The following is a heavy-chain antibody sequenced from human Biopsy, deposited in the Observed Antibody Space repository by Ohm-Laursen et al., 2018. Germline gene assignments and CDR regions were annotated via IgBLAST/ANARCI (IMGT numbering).Heavy chain of an antibody. CDR2: ISYDGSKT. Sequence: SLRLSCAASVFTFSNSGMHWVRQAPGKGLGWVAAISYDGSKTDYGDSVKGRLNISRDNSKNTLDLQMSSLRVEDTAVYFCAKDKGTFNFYYYGMDVWGQGTTVTVSS. J-gene: IGHJ6*02. V-gene: IGHV3-30*18. CDR1: VFTFSNSG. D-gene: IGHD2/OR15-2a*01. CDR3: AKDKGTFNFYYYGMDV.